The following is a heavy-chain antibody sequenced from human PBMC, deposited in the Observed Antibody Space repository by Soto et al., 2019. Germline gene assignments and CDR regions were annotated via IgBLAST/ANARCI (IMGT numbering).Heavy chain of an antibody. CDR3: ARGIQIWSQVYYGMDV. J-gene: IGHJ6*02. Sequence: QVQLQESGPGVAKPSGTLSLTCGVSGGSISSDYWWAWVRQSPGRGLEWIGEIFHTGSTHHNPSLESRVTMSVDISNNQFSLNLKSVTAADTAVYYCARGIQIWSQVYYGMDVWGQGTTVTVSS. V-gene: IGHV4-4*02. CDR2: IFHTGST. D-gene: IGHD5-18*01. CDR1: GGSISSDYW.